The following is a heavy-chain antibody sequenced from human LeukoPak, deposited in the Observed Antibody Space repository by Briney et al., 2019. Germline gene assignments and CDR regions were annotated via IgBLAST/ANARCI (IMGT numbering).Heavy chain of an antibody. J-gene: IGHJ4*02. CDR2: IYYSGST. D-gene: IGHD5-24*01. CDR3: ARGGVEMATMPPNY. CDR1: GGSISSSSYY. V-gene: IGHV4-39*07. Sequence: PSETLSLTCTVSGGSISSSSYYWGWIRQPPGKGLEWIGSIYYSGSTYYNPSLKSRVTISVDTSKNQFSLKLSSVTAADTAVYYCARGGVEMATMPPNYWGQGTLVTVSS.